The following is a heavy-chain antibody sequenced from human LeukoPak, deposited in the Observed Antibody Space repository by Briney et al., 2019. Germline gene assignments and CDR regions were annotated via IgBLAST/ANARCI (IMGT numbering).Heavy chain of an antibody. J-gene: IGHJ6*02. V-gene: IGHV3-43*02. D-gene: IGHD3-10*01. CDR2: ICGDGGST. CDR3: AKDMSYGHYGSGSYYPTYYYFGMDV. Sequence: GGSLRLSCAASGFTFDDYAMHWVRQAPGKGLEWVSLICGDGGSTYYADSVKGRFTISRDNSKNSLYLQMNSLRTEDTALYYCAKDMSYGHYGSGSYYPTYYYFGMDVWGQGTTVTVSS. CDR1: GFTFDDYA.